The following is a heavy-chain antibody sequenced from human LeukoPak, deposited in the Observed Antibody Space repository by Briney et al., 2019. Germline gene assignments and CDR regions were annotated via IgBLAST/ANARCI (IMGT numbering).Heavy chain of an antibody. CDR3: AKVAVGMVRGVINY. V-gene: IGHV3-23*01. J-gene: IGHJ4*02. D-gene: IGHD3-10*01. CDR2: ITDSGSAT. Sequence: PGGSLRLSCAASGFTFRSYAMSWVRQAPGRGLEWVSSITDSGSATYYADPVKGRFTISRDNSKNTLYLQMNSLRAEDTAVYYCAKVAVGMVRGVINYWGQGTLVTVSS. CDR1: GFTFRSYA.